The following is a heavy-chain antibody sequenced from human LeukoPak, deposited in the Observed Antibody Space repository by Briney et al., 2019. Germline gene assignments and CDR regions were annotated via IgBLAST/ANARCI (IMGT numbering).Heavy chain of an antibody. D-gene: IGHD3-3*01. CDR2: IYYSGST. J-gene: IGHJ5*02. CDR3: ARVHGGWFDP. Sequence: SETLSLTCTVSGGSISSYYWSWVRQPPGKGLEWIGYIYYSGSTNYNPSLKSRVTISVDTSKNQFSLKLSSVTAADTAVYYCARVHGGWFDPWGQGTLVIVSS. V-gene: IGHV4-59*01. CDR1: GGSISSYY.